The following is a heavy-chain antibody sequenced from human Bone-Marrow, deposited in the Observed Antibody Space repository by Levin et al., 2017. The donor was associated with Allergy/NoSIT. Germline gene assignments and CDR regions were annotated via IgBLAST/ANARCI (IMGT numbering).Heavy chain of an antibody. Sequence: PSGGSLRLSCAASGFTFSSYAMYWVRRAPGKGLEWVSCISGSGGGTYYADSVKGRFTISRDNSKNTLYLQMDSLRAEDTAVYYCARTLLSPYVRSPFDYWGQGTLVTVSP. V-gene: IGHV3-23*01. J-gene: IGHJ4*02. CDR3: ARTLLSPYVRSPFDY. CDR2: ISGSGGGT. CDR1: GFTFSSYA. D-gene: IGHD3-10*01.